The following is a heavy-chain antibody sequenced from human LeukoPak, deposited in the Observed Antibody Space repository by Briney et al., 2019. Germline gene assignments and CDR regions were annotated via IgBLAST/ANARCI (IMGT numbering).Heavy chain of an antibody. Sequence: GGSLRLSCAASGFTFSTYGMHWVRQAPGKGLEWVAVIWNDGSNKYYADSVKGRFTISRDNSKNTLYLQMNSLRSEDTAVYACARAAGPFDSWGQGTLVTVSS. D-gene: IGHD6-25*01. J-gene: IGHJ4*02. CDR1: GFTFSTYG. V-gene: IGHV3-33*01. CDR3: ARAAGPFDS. CDR2: IWNDGSNK.